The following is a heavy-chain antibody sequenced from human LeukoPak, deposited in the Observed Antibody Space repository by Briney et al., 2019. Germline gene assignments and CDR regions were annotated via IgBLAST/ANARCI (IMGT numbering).Heavy chain of an antibody. J-gene: IGHJ2*01. D-gene: IGHD6-19*01. CDR3: AKTVAGYWYFDL. CDR2: IYYSGST. Sequence: PSETLSLTCTVSGGSISHYFWSWIRQPPGKALEWIGYIYYSGSTNYNPSLKSRVTISVGPSKNQFSLKLNSVTAADTAVYYCAKTVAGYWYFDLWGRGTLVTVSS. CDR1: GGSISHYF. V-gene: IGHV4-59*08.